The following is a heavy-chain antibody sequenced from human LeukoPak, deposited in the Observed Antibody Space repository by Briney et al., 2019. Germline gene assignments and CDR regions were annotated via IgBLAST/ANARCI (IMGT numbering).Heavy chain of an antibody. J-gene: IGHJ6*03. V-gene: IGHV3-23*01. CDR1: GIIFSNYW. CDR2: LSGSGGST. CDR3: AKAGLYCSGGSCYAAGWYYYYMDV. Sequence: GGSLRLSCAASGIIFSNYWMSWVRQAPGKGLEWVSGLSGSGGSTYYADSVKGRFIISRDNSKNTLYLQMNSLRVEDMAVYYCAKAGLYCSGGSCYAAGWYYYYMDVWGKGTTVTVSS. D-gene: IGHD2-15*01.